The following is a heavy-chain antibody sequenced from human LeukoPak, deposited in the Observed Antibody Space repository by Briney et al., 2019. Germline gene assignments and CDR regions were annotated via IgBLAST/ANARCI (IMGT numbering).Heavy chain of an antibody. J-gene: IGHJ6*03. CDR3: ARAATYYCDSSGYSTPYYYYYMDV. CDR2: INPNSGGT. V-gene: IGHV1-2*02. Sequence: ASVKVSCKASGYTFTGYYMHWVRQAPGQGLEWMGWINPNSGGTNYAQKFQGRVTMTRDTSISTAYMELCRLRSDDTAVYYCARAATYYCDSSGYSTPYYYYYMDVWGKGTTVTISS. CDR1: GYTFTGYY. D-gene: IGHD3-22*01.